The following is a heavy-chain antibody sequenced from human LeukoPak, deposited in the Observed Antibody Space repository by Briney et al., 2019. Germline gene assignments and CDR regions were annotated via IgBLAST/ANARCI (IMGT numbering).Heavy chain of an antibody. Sequence: GGSLRLSCAASGFTFSSYNMNWVRQAPGKGLEWVSSISSSSSYIYYADSVKGRFTISRDNAKNSLYLQMNSLRAEDTAVYYCARGGPIAAAPDYWGQGTLVTVSS. D-gene: IGHD6-13*01. CDR2: ISSSSSYI. V-gene: IGHV3-21*01. J-gene: IGHJ4*02. CDR1: GFTFSSYN. CDR3: ARGGPIAAAPDY.